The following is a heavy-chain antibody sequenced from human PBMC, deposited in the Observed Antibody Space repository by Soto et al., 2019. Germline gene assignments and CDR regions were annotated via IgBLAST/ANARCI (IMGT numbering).Heavy chain of an antibody. CDR3: EHLGCELDIEEDYFDY. J-gene: IGHJ4*02. Sequence: QITLKESGPTLVKPTQTLTLTCTFSGFSLSTSGVGVGWIRKPPGKALEWLALIYWNDDKRYRPSLKSRLTITKDNSKIQVVLTITKMDPVDTATYYCEHLGCELDIEEDYFDYWGQGTLVTGSS. D-gene: IGHD1-26*01. CDR2: IYWNDDK. V-gene: IGHV2-5*01. CDR1: GFSLSTSGVG.